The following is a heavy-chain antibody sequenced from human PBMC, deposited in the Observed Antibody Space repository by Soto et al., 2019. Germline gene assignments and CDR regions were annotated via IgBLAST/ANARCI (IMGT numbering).Heavy chain of an antibody. D-gene: IGHD6-25*01. CDR3: ARDKRSPYYYYGMDV. V-gene: IGHV3-30-3*01. Sequence: GGSLRLSCAASGFTFSSYAMHWVRQAPGKGLEWVAVISYDGSNKYYADSVKGRFTISRDNSKNTLYLQMNSLRAEDTAVYYCARDKRSPYYYYGMDVWGQGTTVTVSS. CDR1: GFTFSSYA. CDR2: ISYDGSNK. J-gene: IGHJ6*02.